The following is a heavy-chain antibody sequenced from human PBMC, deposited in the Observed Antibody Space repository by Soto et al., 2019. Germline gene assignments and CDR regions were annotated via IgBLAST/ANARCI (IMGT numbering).Heavy chain of an antibody. V-gene: IGHV1-46*03. Sequence: ATVQVSCKASGYTFTSYYMHWVRQAPGQGLEWMGIINPSGGSTSYTQKFQGRVTMTRDTSTSTVYMELSSLRSEDTAVYYCATAYSSADPFDYWGQGTLVTVSS. CDR3: ATAYSSADPFDY. J-gene: IGHJ4*02. D-gene: IGHD6-6*01. CDR2: INPSGGST. CDR1: GYTFTSYY.